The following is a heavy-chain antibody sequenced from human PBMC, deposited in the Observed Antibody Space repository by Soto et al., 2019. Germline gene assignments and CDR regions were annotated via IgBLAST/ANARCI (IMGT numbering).Heavy chain of an antibody. Sequence: SETLSLTCTVSGGSISSGGYYWSWIRQHPGKGLEWIGYIYYSGSTYYNPSLKSRVTISVDTSKNQFSLKLSSVTAADTAVYYCARDHRLTGPSDSYYGMDVWGQGTTVTVSS. D-gene: IGHD3-9*01. CDR1: GGSISSGGYY. J-gene: IGHJ6*02. CDR2: IYYSGST. CDR3: ARDHRLTGPSDSYYGMDV. V-gene: IGHV4-31*03.